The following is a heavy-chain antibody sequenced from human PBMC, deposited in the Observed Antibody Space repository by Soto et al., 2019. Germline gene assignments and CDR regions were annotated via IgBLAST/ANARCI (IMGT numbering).Heavy chain of an antibody. CDR2: INHSGST. D-gene: IGHD2-15*01. J-gene: IGHJ5*02. CDR3: ARVQIVVVVAATIWFDP. CDR1: GYSISSGYY. V-gene: IGHV4-38-2*01. Sequence: PSETLSLTCAVSGYSISSGYYWGWLRQPPGKGLEWIGEINHSGSTNYNPSLKSRVTISVDTSKNQFSLKLSSVTAADTAVYYCARVQIVVVVAATIWFDPWGQGTLVTVSS.